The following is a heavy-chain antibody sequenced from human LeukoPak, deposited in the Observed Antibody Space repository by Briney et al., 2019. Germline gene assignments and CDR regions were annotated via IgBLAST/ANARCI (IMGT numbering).Heavy chain of an antibody. Sequence: AAVKVSCKASGYTFTTYAMHWVRQAPGQRLEWMGWINAGNGNTKYSQKFQARVTITRDTSASTAYMELSSLRSEDTAVYYCARDPIGSRWPYYFDYWGQGTLVTVSS. D-gene: IGHD6-13*01. CDR1: GYTFTTYA. J-gene: IGHJ4*02. CDR3: ARDPIGSRWPYYFDY. CDR2: INAGNGNT. V-gene: IGHV1-3*01.